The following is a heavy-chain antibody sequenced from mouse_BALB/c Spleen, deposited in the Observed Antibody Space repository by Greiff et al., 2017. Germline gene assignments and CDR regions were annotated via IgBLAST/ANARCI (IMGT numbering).Heavy chain of an antibody. V-gene: IGHV1-69*02. Sequence: QVQLQQPGAELVRPGASVKLSCKASGYTFTSYWINWVKQRPGQGLEWIGNIYPSDSYTNYNQKFKDKATLTVDKSSSTAYMQLSSPTSEDSAVYYCTRQYGSSLYYAMDYWGQGTSVTVSS. J-gene: IGHJ4*01. CDR2: IYPSDSYT. D-gene: IGHD1-1*01. CDR1: GYTFTSYW. CDR3: TRQYGSSLYYAMDY.